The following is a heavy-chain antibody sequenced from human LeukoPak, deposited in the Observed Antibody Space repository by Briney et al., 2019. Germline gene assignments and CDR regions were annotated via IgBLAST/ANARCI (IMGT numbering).Heavy chain of an antibody. J-gene: IGHJ4*02. V-gene: IGHV3-48*03. CDR3: AGIWFGELARDY. Sequence: GGSLRLSCAASGFTFSSYEMNWVRQAPGKGLEWVSYISSSGSTIYYADSVKGRFTISRDNAKNSLYLQMNSLRAEDTAVYYCAGIWFGELARDYWGQGTLVTVSS. CDR1: GFTFSSYE. D-gene: IGHD3-10*01. CDR2: ISSSGSTI.